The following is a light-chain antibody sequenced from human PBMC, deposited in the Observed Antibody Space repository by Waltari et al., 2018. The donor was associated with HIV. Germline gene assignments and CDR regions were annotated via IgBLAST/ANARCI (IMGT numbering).Light chain of an antibody. CDR2: DSD. CDR3: GTWDNSLSAGV. CDR1: RSNIGRHS. J-gene: IGLJ2*01. V-gene: IGLV1-51*01. Sequence: QSVLKQPPSVSAAPGPKVTISCSGSRSNIGRHSISWYQQLPGTAPKLLIYDSDKRPSGIPDRFSGSKSGTSATLGITGLQTGDEADYYCGTWDNSLSAGVIGGGTKLTVL.